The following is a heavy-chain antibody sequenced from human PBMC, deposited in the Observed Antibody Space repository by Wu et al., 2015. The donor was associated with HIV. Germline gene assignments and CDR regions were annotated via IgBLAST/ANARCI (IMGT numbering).Heavy chain of an antibody. CDR2: INPNSGGT. Sequence: QVQLVQSGAEVKEPGASVKVSCQASGYNFTAYYIHWVRQAPGQGLEWVGWINPNSGGTRYAQKFQARVTMTRDTSISTVYMEMSSLRFDDTAMYFCAKPSFLQDNDYDWVFGHWGQGTVVTVSS. CDR3: AKPSFLQDNDYDWVFGH. CDR1: GYNFTAYY. J-gene: IGHJ4*02. D-gene: IGHD3-16*01. V-gene: IGHV1-2*02.